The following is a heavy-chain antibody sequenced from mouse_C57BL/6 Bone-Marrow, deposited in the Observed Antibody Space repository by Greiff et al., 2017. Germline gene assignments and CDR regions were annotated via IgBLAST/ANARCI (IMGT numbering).Heavy chain of an antibody. Sequence: DVKLVESEGGLVQPGSSMKLSCTASGFTFSDYYMAWVRQVPVKGLEWVANINYDGSSTFYLDSLKSRFIFSRDNAKNILYLQMSSLKSEDTATYYCSRDGDYGAMDYWGEGTSVTVSS. CDR2: INYDGSST. J-gene: IGHJ4*01. V-gene: IGHV5-16*01. D-gene: IGHD2-4*01. CDR3: SRDGDYGAMDY. CDR1: GFTFSDYY.